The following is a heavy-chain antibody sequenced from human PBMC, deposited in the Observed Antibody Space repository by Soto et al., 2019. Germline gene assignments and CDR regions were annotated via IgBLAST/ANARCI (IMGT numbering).Heavy chain of an antibody. CDR2: IFSNDAK. J-gene: IGHJ4*02. Sequence: QVTLKESGPVLVKPTETLTLTCTVSGFSLSNARMSVSWIRQPPGKALEWLAHIFSNDAKSYSASLKSRLTIAKDASKSQVVLTMTNMDPVDTAAYYCARIRGWGWLGPNDYWGQGTLVTVSS. V-gene: IGHV2-26*01. CDR1: GFSLSNARMS. CDR3: ARIRGWGWLGPNDY. D-gene: IGHD3-10*01.